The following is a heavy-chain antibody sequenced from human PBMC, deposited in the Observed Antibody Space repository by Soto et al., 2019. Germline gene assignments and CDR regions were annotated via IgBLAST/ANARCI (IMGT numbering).Heavy chain of an antibody. CDR2: ISYDGSNE. CDR1: GFTFSSYG. Sequence: PGGSLRLSCAVSGFTFSSYGMHWVRQAPGKGLEWVAHISYDGSNEHYVDSVKGRFTISRDNSKNTLYLQMNSLRAEDTAVYYCARGLYSGWHYFDYWGQGTLVTVSS. V-gene: IGHV3-30*03. D-gene: IGHD5-12*01. J-gene: IGHJ4*02. CDR3: ARGLYSGWHYFDY.